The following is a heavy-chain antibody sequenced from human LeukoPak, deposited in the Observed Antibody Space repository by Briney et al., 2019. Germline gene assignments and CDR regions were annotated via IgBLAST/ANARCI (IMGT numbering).Heavy chain of an antibody. CDR1: GGTFSSYA. Sequence: ASVKVSCKASGGTFSSYAISWVRQAPGQGLEWMGRIIPMLGIANYAQKFQGRVTITADKSTSTAYMELSSLRSEDTAVYYCARSLGEQWLVRAFSYYMDVWGKGTTVTVSS. V-gene: IGHV1-69*04. CDR3: ARSLGEQWLVRAFSYYMDV. CDR2: IIPMLGIA. J-gene: IGHJ6*03. D-gene: IGHD6-19*01.